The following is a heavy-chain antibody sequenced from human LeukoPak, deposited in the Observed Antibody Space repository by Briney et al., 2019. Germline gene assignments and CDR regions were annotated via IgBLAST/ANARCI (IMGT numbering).Heavy chain of an antibody. D-gene: IGHD6-19*01. CDR2: IDYSGSS. CDR3: ARQWQWLVLDY. Sequence: KASETLSLTCTVSGGSISSSSYFWGWIRQPPGKGLEWIGNIDYSGSSYYNPSLKSRVTISVDTSKNQFSLKLSSVTAADTAVYYCARQWQWLVLDYWGQGTLVIVSP. J-gene: IGHJ4*02. V-gene: IGHV4-39*01. CDR1: GGSISSSSYF.